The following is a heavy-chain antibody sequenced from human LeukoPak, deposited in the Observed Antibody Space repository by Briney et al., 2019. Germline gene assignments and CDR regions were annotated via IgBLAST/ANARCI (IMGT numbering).Heavy chain of an antibody. CDR1: GFTFSSYG. Sequence: GRSLRLSCAASGFTFSSYGMHWVRQAPGKGLEWVAVISYDGSNKYYADSVKGRFTISRDNSKNTLYLQMNSLRAEDTAVYYCARGGYGDYWGQGTLVTVSS. CDR3: ARGGYGDY. V-gene: IGHV3-30*03. CDR2: ISYDGSNK. D-gene: IGHD5-12*01. J-gene: IGHJ4*02.